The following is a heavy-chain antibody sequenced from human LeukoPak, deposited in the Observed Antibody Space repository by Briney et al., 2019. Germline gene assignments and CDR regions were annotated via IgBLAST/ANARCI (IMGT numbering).Heavy chain of an antibody. CDR2: IYYSGTT. V-gene: IGHV4-39*07. CDR1: GGPLSTTNYF. D-gene: IGHD6-13*01. J-gene: IGHJ5*02. CDR3: ARVYSSSHNWFDT. Sequence: SETPSLPRTVSGGPLSTTNYFWAWVRPPPRGGGGGIGSIYYSGTTYYNSSLKSRVTISVERSKNHFSLNLSSLTAADTAVYYCARVYSSSHNWFDTWGQGTLVTVSS.